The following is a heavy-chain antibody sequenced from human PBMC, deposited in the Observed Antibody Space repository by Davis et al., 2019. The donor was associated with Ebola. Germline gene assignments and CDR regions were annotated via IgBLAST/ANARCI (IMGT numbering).Heavy chain of an antibody. Sequence: GESLKISCAASGFTFSRYSMNWVRQAPGKGLEWISYITYSGTIIFYADSVKGRFTLSRDNSKKTLYLQMNSLRAEDTAVYYCAKSGLSFGVVKYHYGMDVWGKGTTVTVSS. V-gene: IGHV3-48*01. CDR2: ITYSGTII. CDR3: AKSGLSFGVVKYHYGMDV. CDR1: GFTFSRYS. D-gene: IGHD3-3*01. J-gene: IGHJ6*04.